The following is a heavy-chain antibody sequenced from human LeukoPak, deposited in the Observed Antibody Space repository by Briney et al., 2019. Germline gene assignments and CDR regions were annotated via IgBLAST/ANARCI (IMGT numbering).Heavy chain of an antibody. D-gene: IGHD3-22*01. CDR3: ARGVADYYDSSGYYPRHDAFDI. V-gene: IGHV1-69*05. J-gene: IGHJ3*02. Sequence: SVKVSCKASGGTFSSYAISWVRQAPRQGREWMGGIIPIFGTANYAQKFQGRVTITTDESTSTAYMELSSLRSEDTAVYYCARGVADYYDSSGYYPRHDAFDIWGQGTMVTASS. CDR1: GGTFSSYA. CDR2: IIPIFGTA.